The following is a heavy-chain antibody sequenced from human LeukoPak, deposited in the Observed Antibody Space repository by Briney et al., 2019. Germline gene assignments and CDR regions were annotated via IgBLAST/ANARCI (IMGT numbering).Heavy chain of an antibody. CDR3: ATTPDYYDSSGDY. Sequence: ASVKVSCKASGYTFTGYYMHWVRQAPGQGLEWMGRINPNSGDTNYGQKFQGRVIMTRDTPISTAYMELSRLRSDDTAVYYCATTPDYYDSSGDYWGQGTLVTVSS. J-gene: IGHJ4*02. D-gene: IGHD3-22*01. V-gene: IGHV1-2*06. CDR2: INPNSGDT. CDR1: GYTFTGYY.